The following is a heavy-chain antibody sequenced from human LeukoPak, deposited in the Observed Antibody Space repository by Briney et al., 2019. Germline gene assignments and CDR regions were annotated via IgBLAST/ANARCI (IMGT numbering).Heavy chain of an antibody. J-gene: IGHJ4*02. CDR3: ARFGYSGWNLEY. V-gene: IGHV3-72*01. D-gene: IGHD5-12*01. CDR2: TRNKANSYTT. Sequence: GGSLRLSCAAYGFTFSDHYMDWVRQAPGKGLEWVGRTRNKANSYTTEYAASVKGRFTISRDDSKNSLYLQMNSLKTEDTAVYYCARFGYSGWNLEYWGQGTLVTVSS. CDR1: GFTFSDHY.